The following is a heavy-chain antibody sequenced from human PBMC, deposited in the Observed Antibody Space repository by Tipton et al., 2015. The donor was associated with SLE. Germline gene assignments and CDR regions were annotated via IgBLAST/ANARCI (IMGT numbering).Heavy chain of an antibody. V-gene: IGHV3-33*01. CDR3: TGGVPYYGMDV. Sequence: SLRLSCAASGFTFSSYGMHWVRQAPGKGLEWVAVIWYDGSNKYYADSMKGRFTISRDNSKNTLYLQMNSLRAEDTAVYYCTGGVPYYGMDVWGQGTTVTVSS. J-gene: IGHJ6*02. CDR2: IWYDGSNK. CDR1: GFTFSSYG. D-gene: IGHD2-8*02.